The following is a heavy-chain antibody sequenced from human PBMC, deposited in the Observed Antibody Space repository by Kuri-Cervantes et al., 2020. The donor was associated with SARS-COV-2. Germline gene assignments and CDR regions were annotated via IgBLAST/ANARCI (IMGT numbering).Heavy chain of an antibody. CDR2: IYHNGNT. V-gene: IGHV4-4*02. CDR3: ASLLLWQQFAH. Sequence: SETLSLTCDVSGDPMNNGNWWTWVRQTPGKGLEWIGEIYHNGNTNYNPSLKSRVTISADESKNQFSLKLNSVTAADTAVYYCASLLLWQQFAHWGQGILVTVSS. CDR1: GDPMNNGNW. J-gene: IGHJ4*02. D-gene: IGHD5-24*01.